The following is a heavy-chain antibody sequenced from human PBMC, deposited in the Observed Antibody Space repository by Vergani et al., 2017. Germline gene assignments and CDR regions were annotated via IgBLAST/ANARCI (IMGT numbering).Heavy chain of an antibody. CDR3: ARVLGYCSSTSCDDSWFDP. V-gene: IGHV4-59*01. D-gene: IGHD2-2*01. J-gene: IGHJ5*02. CDR1: GGSISSYY. Sequence: QVQLQESGPGLVKPSETLSLTCTVSGGSISSYYWSWIRQPPGKGLEWIGYIYYSGSTNYNPSLKSRVTISVDTSKNQFSLKLSSVTAADTAGYYCARVLGYCSSTSCDDSWFDPWGQGTLVTVSS. CDR2: IYYSGST.